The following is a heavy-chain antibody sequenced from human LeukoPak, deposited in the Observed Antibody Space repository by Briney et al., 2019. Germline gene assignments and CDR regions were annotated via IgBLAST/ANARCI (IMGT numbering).Heavy chain of an antibody. D-gene: IGHD6-19*01. CDR3: ARRSSSGWYYFDY. CDR1: GGSISSSNYY. V-gene: IGHV4-39*01. CDR2: IYYSGNT. J-gene: IGHJ4*02. Sequence: SETLSLTCTVSGGSISSSNYYWGWIRQPPGKGLEWIGTIYYSGNTYYNPPLKSRVTISVDTSKNQFSLKLSSVTAADTAVYYCARRSSSGWYYFDYWGQGTLVTVSS.